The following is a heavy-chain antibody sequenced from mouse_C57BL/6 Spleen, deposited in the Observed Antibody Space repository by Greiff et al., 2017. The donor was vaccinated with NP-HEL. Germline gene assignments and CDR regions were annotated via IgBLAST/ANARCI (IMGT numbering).Heavy chain of an antibody. V-gene: IGHV1-64*01. CDR1: GYTFTSYW. J-gene: IGHJ2*01. CDR3: ARRVTTVVEDY. Sequence: VQLQQPGAELVKPGASVKLSCKASGYTFTSYWMHWVKQRPGQGLEWIGMIHPNSGSTNYNEKFKSKATLTVDKSSSTAYMQLSSLTSVDSAVSYCARRVTTVVEDYRGEGTPLTGSS. D-gene: IGHD1-1*01. CDR2: IHPNSGST.